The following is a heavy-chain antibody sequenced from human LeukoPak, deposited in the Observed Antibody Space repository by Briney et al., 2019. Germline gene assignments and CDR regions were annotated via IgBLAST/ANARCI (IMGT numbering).Heavy chain of an antibody. CDR1: GGSISSSYW. Sequence: SGTLSLTCAVSGGSISSSYWWSWVRQPPGKGLEWIGEIYHSGRTYYNPSLKSRVTISVDTSKNQFSLKLSSVTAADTAVYLASRLFDPWGQGTLVTVSS. J-gene: IGHJ5*02. D-gene: IGHD3-3*01. V-gene: IGHV4-4*02. CDR3: SRLFDP. CDR2: IYHSGRT.